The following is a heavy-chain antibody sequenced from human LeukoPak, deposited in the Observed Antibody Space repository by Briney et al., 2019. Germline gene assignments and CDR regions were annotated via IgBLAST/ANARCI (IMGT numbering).Heavy chain of an antibody. V-gene: IGHV3-23*01. D-gene: IGHD2-2*01. J-gene: IGHJ4*02. Sequence: PGGSLRLSCAASGFTFSSYAMSWVRQAPGQGLECVSAISAGGDSPYYADSVKGRFSISRDNYENTLYLQMNGLRAGDTAVYYCAKRRYCSSISCHDFDYWGQGTLVTVSS. CDR2: ISAGGDSP. CDR1: GFTFSSYA. CDR3: AKRRYCSSISCHDFDY.